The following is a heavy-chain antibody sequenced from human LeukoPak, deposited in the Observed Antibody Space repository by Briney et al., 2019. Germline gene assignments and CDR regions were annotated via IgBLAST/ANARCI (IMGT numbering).Heavy chain of an antibody. J-gene: IGHJ4*02. D-gene: IGHD5-24*01. Sequence: SETLSLTCTVSGGSISSYYWSWIRQPPGKGLEWIGYIYYSGSSNYNPALKSRVTISVDTSKNQFSLNLNSLTAADTAVYYCARDPGDGYNSFDSWGQGTLVTVSS. CDR3: ARDPGDGYNSFDS. V-gene: IGHV4-59*01. CDR2: IYYSGSS. CDR1: GGSISSYY.